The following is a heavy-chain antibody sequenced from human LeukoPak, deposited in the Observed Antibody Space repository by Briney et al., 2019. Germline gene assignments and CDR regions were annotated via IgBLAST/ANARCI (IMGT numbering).Heavy chain of an antibody. CDR1: GGSISSYY. CDR2: IYYRGST. D-gene: IGHD2-2*01. CDR3: ARLNCISTTCPSRYVMDV. V-gene: IGHV4-59*01. Sequence: SETLSLTCSVSGGSISSYYWSWIWQPPGKGLEYIGYIYYRGSTNYIPSLKSRVTISVDASKDQFSLNLTSVTAADTAVYYCARLNCISTTCPSRYVMDVWGQGTTVTVSS. J-gene: IGHJ6*02.